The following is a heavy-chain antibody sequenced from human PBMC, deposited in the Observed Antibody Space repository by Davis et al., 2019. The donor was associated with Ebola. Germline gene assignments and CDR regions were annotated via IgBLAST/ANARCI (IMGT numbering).Heavy chain of an antibody. Sequence: MPSETLSLTCAVYGGSFSGYYWSWIRQPPGKVLEWIGEINHSGSTNYNPSLKSRVTISVDTSKNQFSLKLSSVTAADTAVYYCARSQKSEYCSSTSCSLYYYGMDVWGQGTTVTVSS. J-gene: IGHJ6*02. CDR1: GGSFSGYY. CDR2: INHSGST. CDR3: ARSQKSEYCSSTSCSLYYYGMDV. V-gene: IGHV4-34*01. D-gene: IGHD2-2*01.